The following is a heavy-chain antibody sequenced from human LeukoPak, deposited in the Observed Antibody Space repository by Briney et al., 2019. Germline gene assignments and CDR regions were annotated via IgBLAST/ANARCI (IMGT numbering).Heavy chain of an antibody. V-gene: IGHV4-34*01. J-gene: IGHJ4*02. CDR1: GGSFSGYY. D-gene: IGHD5-24*01. CDR3: ARGNIEMATTKFDY. CDR2: INHSGST. Sequence: SETLSLTCAVYGGSFSGYYWSWIRQPPGKGLEWIGEINHSGSTNYNPSLKSRVTISVDTSKNQFSLKLSSVTAADTAAYYCARGNIEMATTKFDYWGQGTLVTVSS.